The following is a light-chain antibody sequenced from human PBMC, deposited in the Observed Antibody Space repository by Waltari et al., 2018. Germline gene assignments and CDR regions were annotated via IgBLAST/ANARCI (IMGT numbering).Light chain of an antibody. J-gene: IGKJ2*01. CDR2: KSS. CDR3: QHYINYPVA. CDR1: QSISIW. Sequence: DIQMTQSPSTLSASVGDRVSITCRASQSISIWLAWYQQKSGRAPKLLISKSSSLEYGVPSRFSGSGSGTEFTLTITNLQPDDFATYYCQHYINYPVAFGPGTKLEIK. V-gene: IGKV1-5*03.